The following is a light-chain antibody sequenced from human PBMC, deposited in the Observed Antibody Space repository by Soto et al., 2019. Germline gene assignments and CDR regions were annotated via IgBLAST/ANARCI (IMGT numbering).Light chain of an antibody. Sequence: DIQMTQSPSTLSTSVGDRVTITCRASQSISNWLAWYQQKPGKAPNLLIYDASSLQTGVPSRFSGSGSGTEFTLTISSLQPDDCAIYYFQQYNTFSQTFGQGTKLETK. J-gene: IGKJ2*01. V-gene: IGKV1-5*01. CDR1: QSISNW. CDR2: DAS. CDR3: QQYNTFSQT.